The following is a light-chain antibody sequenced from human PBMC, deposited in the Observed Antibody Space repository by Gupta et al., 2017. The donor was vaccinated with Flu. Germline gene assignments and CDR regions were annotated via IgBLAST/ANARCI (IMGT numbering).Light chain of an antibody. V-gene: IGKV3-20*01. Sequence: PLCLSPSKCSILSCRASHSVRDNYVAWYQQKPGQAPRLLIFCASSRATGVPDRFSGSVSGRDFTLTISSLDPVDFAVYYCHQDCSSPPTFGQGTTLEIK. CDR3: HQDCSSPPT. CDR1: HSVRDNY. J-gene: IGKJ2*01. CDR2: CAS.